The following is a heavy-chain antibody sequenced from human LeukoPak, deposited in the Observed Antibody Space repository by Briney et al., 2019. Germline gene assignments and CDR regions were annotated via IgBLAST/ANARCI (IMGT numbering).Heavy chain of an antibody. J-gene: IGHJ6*02. CDR1: GFTFSSYS. D-gene: IGHD3-9*01. CDR3: AREVQSSVELRYFDWVPYGMDV. V-gene: IGHV3-48*04. CDR2: ISSSSSTI. Sequence: GGSLRLSRAASGFTFSSYSMNWVRQGPGQGLEWVSYISSSSSTIYYADSVKGRFTISRDNATNSLYLEMNRLRAEDTAVYYCAREVQSSVELRYFDWVPYGMDVWGQGTTVTVSS.